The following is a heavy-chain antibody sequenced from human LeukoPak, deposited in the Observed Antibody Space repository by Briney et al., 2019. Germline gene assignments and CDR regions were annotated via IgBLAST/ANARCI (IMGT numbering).Heavy chain of an antibody. J-gene: IGHJ6*02. D-gene: IGHD3-22*01. CDR1: GGTFSSYA. CDR3: ASSPDDSSGYCPFDYYYYGMDV. CDR2: IIPILGIA. V-gene: IGHV1-69*04. Sequence: ASVKVSCKASGGTFSSYAISWVRQAPGQGLEWMGRIIPILGIANYAQKFQGRVTITADKSTSTAYMELSSLRSEDTAVYYCASSPDDSSGYCPFDYYYYGMDVWGQGTTVTVSS.